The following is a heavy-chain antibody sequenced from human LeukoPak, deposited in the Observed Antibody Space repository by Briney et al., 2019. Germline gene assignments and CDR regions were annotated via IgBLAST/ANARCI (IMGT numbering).Heavy chain of an antibody. CDR2: ISGSGGST. CDR3: AKAAHGEPYYFDY. CDR1: GFTFSSYG. J-gene: IGHJ4*02. Sequence: GGSLRLSCAASGFTFSSYGMHWVRQAPGKGLEWVSAISGSGGSTYYADSVKGRFTISRDNSKNTLYLQMNSLRAEDTAVYYCAKAAHGEPYYFDYWGQGTLVTVSS. V-gene: IGHV3-23*01. D-gene: IGHD1-14*01.